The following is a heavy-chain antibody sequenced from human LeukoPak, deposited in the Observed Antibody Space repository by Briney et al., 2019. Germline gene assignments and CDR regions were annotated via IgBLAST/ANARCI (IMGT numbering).Heavy chain of an antibody. V-gene: IGHV4-38-2*02. D-gene: IGHD5-18*01. CDR2: IYHSGST. CDR3: ASYGYQGLNDY. Sequence: PSETLSLTCTVSGYSISSGYYWGWIRQPPGKGLEWIGSIYHSGSTYYNPSLKSRVTISVDASKNQFSLKLSSVTAADTAVYYCASYGYQGLNDYWGQGTLVTVSS. J-gene: IGHJ4*02. CDR1: GYSISSGYY.